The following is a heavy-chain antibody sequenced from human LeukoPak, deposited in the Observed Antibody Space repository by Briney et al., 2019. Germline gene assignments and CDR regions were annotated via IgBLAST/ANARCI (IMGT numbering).Heavy chain of an antibody. D-gene: IGHD6-6*01. J-gene: IGHJ4*02. CDR2: IFYSGSI. CDR3: ARHDPRGEPARLGFFDY. CDR1: GDSINNYY. Sequence: SETLSLTCTVSGDSINNYYWSWIRQPPGKGLEWIGYIFYSGSINYNPSLKSRVTISVDTSKNQFSLNLSSVTAADTAVYYCARHDPRGEPARLGFFDYWGQGTLVTVS. V-gene: IGHV4-59*08.